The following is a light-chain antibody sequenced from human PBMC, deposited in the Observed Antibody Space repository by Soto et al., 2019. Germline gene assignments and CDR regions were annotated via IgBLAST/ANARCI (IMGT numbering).Light chain of an antibody. CDR1: QGISNH. CDR3: QKYNNAPFA. V-gene: IGKV1-27*01. Sequence: DIQMTQSPSSLSASIGDRVTITCRASQGISNHLAWYQQKPGKVPELLISAASTLQSGVPSRFSGSGSGTDFTLTISSLQPEDVATYYCQKYNNAPFAFGPGTKVDIK. J-gene: IGKJ3*01. CDR2: AAS.